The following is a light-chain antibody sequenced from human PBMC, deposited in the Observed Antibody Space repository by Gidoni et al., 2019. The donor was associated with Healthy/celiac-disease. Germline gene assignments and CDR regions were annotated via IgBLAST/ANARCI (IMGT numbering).Light chain of an antibody. CDR3: QQSYSTPMCS. J-gene: IGKJ2*04. Sequence: DIQMTQSPSSLSASVGDRVTITCRASQSISSYLNWYQQKPGKATKLLIYAASSLQSGVPSRFSGSGSGTDFTLTISSLQPEYFATYYCQQSYSTPMCSFGQGTKLEIK. CDR2: AAS. CDR1: QSISSY. V-gene: IGKV1-39*01.